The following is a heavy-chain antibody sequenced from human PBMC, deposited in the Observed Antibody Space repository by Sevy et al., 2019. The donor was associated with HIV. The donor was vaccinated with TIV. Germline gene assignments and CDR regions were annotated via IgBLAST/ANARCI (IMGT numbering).Heavy chain of an antibody. D-gene: IGHD3-10*01. J-gene: IGHJ4*02. CDR3: ARDRTYGSFIDY. CDR1: GFTFSTYN. CDR2: IWSSSSYI. V-gene: IGHV3-21*01. Sequence: GSLRLSCAASGFTFSTYNMNWVRQAPGKGLEWVSSIWSSSSYIYYADSVKGRFTISRDNAKNSLYLQMNSLKVEDTSVYYCARDRTYGSFIDYWGQGTLVTVSS.